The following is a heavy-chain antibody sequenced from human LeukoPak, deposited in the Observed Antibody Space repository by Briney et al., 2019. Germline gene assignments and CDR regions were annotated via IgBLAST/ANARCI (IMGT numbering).Heavy chain of an antibody. CDR1: GFTFSSYG. CDR3: ARGGQWGHLSGFDP. Sequence: GGSLRLSCAASGFTFSSYGMHWVRQAPGKGLEWVAVISYDGSNKYYADSVKGRFTISRDNSKNTLYLQMNSLRAEDTAVYYCARGGQWGHLSGFDPWGQGTLVTVSS. CDR2: ISYDGSNK. V-gene: IGHV3-30*03. D-gene: IGHD2-8*01. J-gene: IGHJ5*02.